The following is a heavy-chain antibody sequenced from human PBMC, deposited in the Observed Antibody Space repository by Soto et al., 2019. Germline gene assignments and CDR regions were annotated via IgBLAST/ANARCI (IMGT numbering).Heavy chain of an antibody. J-gene: IGHJ4*01. Sequence: PSETLSLTCTVSGGAISSSCWSWLRQPPGKELEWIGFFYNSGRITYSLSLKSRVTISVDMPKNRLTLKLSSVTAADTAVYYCARVGCNDNSCLDYWGQGTLVTVSS. CDR1: GGAISSSC. CDR3: ARVGCNDNSCLDY. CDR2: FYNSGRI. D-gene: IGHD3-22*01. V-gene: IGHV4-59*01.